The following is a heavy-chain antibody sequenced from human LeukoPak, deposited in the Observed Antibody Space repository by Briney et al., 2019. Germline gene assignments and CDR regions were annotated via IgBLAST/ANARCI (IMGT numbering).Heavy chain of an antibody. CDR3: ARGPNYDSSDPDY. V-gene: IGHV4-59*01. CDR1: GGSISSYY. J-gene: IGHJ4*02. D-gene: IGHD3-22*01. Sequence: SETLSLTCTVSGGSISSYYWSWIRQPPGKGLEWIGYIYYSGSTNYNPSLKSRVTISVDTSKNQFSLKLSSVTAADTAVYYCARGPNYDSSDPDYWGQGTLVTVSS. CDR2: IYYSGST.